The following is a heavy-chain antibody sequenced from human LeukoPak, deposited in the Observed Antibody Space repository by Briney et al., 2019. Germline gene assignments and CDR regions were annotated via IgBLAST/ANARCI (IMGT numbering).Heavy chain of an antibody. D-gene: IGHD1-26*01. Sequence: GGSLRLSCAASGFTFSSYWMHWFRQAPGKGLVWVSRINIDGSSGSYADSVEGRFTISRDNAKNTVYLQMNSLRAEDTAVYYCTREVSGSLYFDNWGQGTLVTVSS. CDR2: INIDGSSG. V-gene: IGHV3-74*01. CDR1: GFTFSSYW. CDR3: TREVSGSLYFDN. J-gene: IGHJ4*02.